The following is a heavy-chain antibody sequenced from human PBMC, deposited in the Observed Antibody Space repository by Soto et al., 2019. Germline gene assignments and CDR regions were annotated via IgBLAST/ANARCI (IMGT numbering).Heavy chain of an antibody. Sequence: EVQLVESGGGLVQPGGSLRLSCAASGFTFSSYSMNWVRQAPGKGLEWVSYISSSSSTIYYADSVKGRFTISRDNAKNSLYLQMNSLRDEDTAVYYCARAILGYCSGGSCYFDYWGQGTLVTVSS. CDR2: ISSSSSTI. J-gene: IGHJ4*02. V-gene: IGHV3-48*02. CDR3: ARAILGYCSGGSCYFDY. D-gene: IGHD2-15*01. CDR1: GFTFSSYS.